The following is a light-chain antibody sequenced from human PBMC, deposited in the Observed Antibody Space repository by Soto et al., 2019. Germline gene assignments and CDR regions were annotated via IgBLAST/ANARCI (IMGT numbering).Light chain of an antibody. V-gene: IGLV2-14*01. CDR2: EVS. Sequence: QAVVTQPASVSGSAGQSITISCTGTSSDVGGYKYVSWYQQHPGRAPKLMIYEVSNRPSGVSNRFSGSKSGNTASLTISGLQAEDEADYYCSSYTSSSTLLFGTGTKLTVL. J-gene: IGLJ1*01. CDR1: SSDVGGYKY. CDR3: SSYTSSSTLL.